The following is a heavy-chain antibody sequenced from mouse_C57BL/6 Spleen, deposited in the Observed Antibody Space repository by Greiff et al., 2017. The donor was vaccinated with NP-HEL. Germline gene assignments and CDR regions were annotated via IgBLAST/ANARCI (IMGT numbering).Heavy chain of an antibody. Sequence: VKLQQPGTELVKPGASVKLSCKASGYTFTSYWMHWVKQRPGQGLEWIGNINPSNGGTNYNEKFKSKATLTVDKSSSTAYMQLSSLTSEDSAVYYCARGYYGSSYEAWFAYWGQGTLVTVSA. CDR2: INPSNGGT. D-gene: IGHD1-1*01. CDR1: GYTFTSYW. J-gene: IGHJ3*01. V-gene: IGHV1-53*01. CDR3: ARGYYGSSYEAWFAY.